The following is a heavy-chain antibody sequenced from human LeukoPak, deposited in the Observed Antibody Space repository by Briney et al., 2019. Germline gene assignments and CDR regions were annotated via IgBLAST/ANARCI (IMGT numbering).Heavy chain of an antibody. CDR1: GFTVSSNY. CDR3: ARDLRVVITGSFDS. D-gene: IGHD3-22*01. CDR2: IYSGGST. J-gene: IGHJ4*02. Sequence: GGSLRLSCAASGFTVSSNYMSWVRQAPGKGLEWLSLIYSGGSTYYADSVKGRFTISRDNSRNTLYLQMSSLRAEDTAVYYCARDLRVVITGSFDSWGQGTLVTVSS. V-gene: IGHV3-53*01.